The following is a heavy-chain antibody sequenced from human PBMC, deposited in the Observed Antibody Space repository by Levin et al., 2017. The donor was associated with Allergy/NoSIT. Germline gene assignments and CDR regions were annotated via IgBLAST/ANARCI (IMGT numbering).Heavy chain of an antibody. Sequence: ASVKVSCKASGYSFTNFGISWVRQAPGQGLEWMGWISPYNGDTHYAQKFQGRVTMTTDTSTSTAYMELRSLRSDDTAVYYCARELAATAADTFDIWGQGTMVTVSS. CDR2: ISPYNGDT. V-gene: IGHV1-18*01. CDR3: ARELAATAADTFDI. D-gene: IGHD4-11*01. CDR1: GYSFTNFG. J-gene: IGHJ3*02.